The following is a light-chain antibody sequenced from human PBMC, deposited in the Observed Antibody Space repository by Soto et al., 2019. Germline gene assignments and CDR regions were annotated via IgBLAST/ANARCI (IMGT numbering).Light chain of an antibody. V-gene: IGKV4-1*01. CDR3: QQFYSSPFT. Sequence: DIVMTQSPDSLAVSLGERATINCRSSQTVLYISNNKSYIAWYQQKSGQPPKLLISWTSTRESVVPDRFSGSGSGTDFTLTISNLQAEDVAVYYCQQFYSSPFTFGPGTKVHIK. J-gene: IGKJ3*01. CDR2: WTS. CDR1: QTVLYISNNKSY.